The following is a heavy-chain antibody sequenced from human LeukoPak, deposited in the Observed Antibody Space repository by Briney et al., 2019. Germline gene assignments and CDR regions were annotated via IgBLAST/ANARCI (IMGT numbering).Heavy chain of an antibody. CDR3: ARDKYYGSGSFDY. J-gene: IGHJ4*02. CDR2: IIPIFGTA. CDR1: GGTLSSYA. Sequence: SVRVSCKASGGTLSSYAISWVRQAPGQGLEWMGRIIPIFGTANYAQKFQGRVTITTDESTSTAYMELSSLRSEDTAVYYCARDKYYGSGSFDYWGQGTLVTVSS. V-gene: IGHV1-69*05. D-gene: IGHD3-10*01.